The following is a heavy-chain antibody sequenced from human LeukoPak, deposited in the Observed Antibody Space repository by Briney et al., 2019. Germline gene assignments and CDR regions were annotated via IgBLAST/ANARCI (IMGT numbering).Heavy chain of an antibody. J-gene: IGHJ4*02. CDR3: AKTSRAYSNYDSPYDY. D-gene: IGHD4-11*01. CDR2: ISRGGDTT. V-gene: IGHV3-23*01. Sequence: PGGSLRLSCAASGFTLNSFVMSWVRQAPGKELEWVSLISRGGDTTYYADSVKGRFTVSRDNSKNTLYLQMTSLRAEDTALYYCAKTSRAYSNYDSPYDYWGQGTLVTVSS. CDR1: GFTLNSFV.